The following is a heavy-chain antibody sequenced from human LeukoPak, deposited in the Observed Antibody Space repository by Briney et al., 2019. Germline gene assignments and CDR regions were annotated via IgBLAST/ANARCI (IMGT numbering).Heavy chain of an antibody. D-gene: IGHD1-26*01. Sequence: SETLSLTCTVSGGSISSYYWSWIRQPPGKGLEWIGYIYYSGSTNYNPSLKSRVTTSVDTSKNKFSLKLSSVTAADTAVYYCARALRYRRFPFDYWGQGTLVTVSS. J-gene: IGHJ4*02. CDR1: GGSISSYY. V-gene: IGHV4-59*01. CDR3: ARALRYRRFPFDY. CDR2: IYYSGST.